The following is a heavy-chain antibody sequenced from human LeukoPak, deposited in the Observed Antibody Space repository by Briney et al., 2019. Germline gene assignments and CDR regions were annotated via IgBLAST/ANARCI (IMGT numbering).Heavy chain of an antibody. D-gene: IGHD1-26*01. Sequence: PSETLSLTCTVSGGSISSYCWSWIRQPPGKGLEWIGYIYYSGSTNYNPSLKSRVTISVDTSKNQFSLKLSSVTAADTAVYYCARDPVATNWFDPWGQGTLVTVSS. J-gene: IGHJ5*02. CDR2: IYYSGST. CDR3: ARDPVATNWFDP. V-gene: IGHV4-59*01. CDR1: GGSISSYC.